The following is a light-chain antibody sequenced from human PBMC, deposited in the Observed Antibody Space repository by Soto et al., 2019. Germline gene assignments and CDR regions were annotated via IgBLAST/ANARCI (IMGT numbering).Light chain of an antibody. CDR1: PDISNY. CDR3: QQYDNLPYT. V-gene: IGKV1-33*01. J-gene: IGKJ2*01. Sequence: DIQMTQSPSSLSASVGDRVTITCQASPDISNYLDWYQQKPVKAPTLLIYDASNLETGVPSRFSGSGSGTDFTFTISSLQHEDIATYYCQQYDNLPYTFGQGTKLEIK. CDR2: DAS.